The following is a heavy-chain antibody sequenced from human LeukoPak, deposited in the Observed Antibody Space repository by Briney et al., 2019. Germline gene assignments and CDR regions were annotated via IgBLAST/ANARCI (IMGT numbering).Heavy chain of an antibody. D-gene: IGHD1-26*01. CDR3: ATDPLPQSASYPGDY. V-gene: IGHV3-30*03. Sequence: PGGSLRLSCAASGFTFRTYGMHWVRQAPGKGLEWVAVISYDGRNEYYADSVKGRFTISRDNSENTLYLQMNSLKPEDAAVYYCATDPLPQSASYPGDYWGQGTLVTVSS. CDR1: GFTFRTYG. CDR2: ISYDGRNE. J-gene: IGHJ4*02.